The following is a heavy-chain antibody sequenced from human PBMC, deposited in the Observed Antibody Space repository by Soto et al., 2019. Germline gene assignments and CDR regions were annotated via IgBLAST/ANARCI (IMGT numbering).Heavy chain of an antibody. D-gene: IGHD4-17*01. V-gene: IGHV3-7*01. CDR2: IKQDGSEK. CDR1: GFTFSSYW. CDR3: ARNGDHSVSNAFDI. J-gene: IGHJ3*02. Sequence: VQLVESGGGLVQPGGSLRLSCAASGFTFSSYWMSWVRQAPGKGLEWVANIKQDGSEKYYVDSVKGRFTISRDNAKNSLYLQMNSLRAEDTAVYYCARNGDHSVSNAFDIWGQGTMVTVSS.